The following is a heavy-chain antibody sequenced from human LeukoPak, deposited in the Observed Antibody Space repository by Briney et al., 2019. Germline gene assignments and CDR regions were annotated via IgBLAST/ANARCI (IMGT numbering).Heavy chain of an antibody. V-gene: IGHV6-1*01. Sequence: SQTLSLTCAISGDSVSSNSATWNWIGQSPSGGLEWLGRTYYRSKWHNDYAVSVKSRITIKPDTSKNQFSLQLNSVTPEDTAVYFCARALRYSSGWALDYWGQGTLVTVSS. CDR2: TYYRSKWHN. CDR1: GDSVSSNSAT. CDR3: ARALRYSSGWALDY. D-gene: IGHD6-25*01. J-gene: IGHJ4*02.